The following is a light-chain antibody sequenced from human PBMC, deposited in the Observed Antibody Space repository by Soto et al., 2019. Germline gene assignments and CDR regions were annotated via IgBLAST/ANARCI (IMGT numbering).Light chain of an antibody. Sequence: QSALTQPASVSGSPGQSITISCTGTSSDVGSYNLVSWYQHHPGKAPKFIIYEDNKRPSGVSNRFSGSKSGNTASLTISGLQAEDEADYYCCAFVRSNALLFGGGTSSPS. CDR1: SSDVGSYNL. V-gene: IGLV2-23*01. CDR3: CAFVRSNALL. CDR2: EDN. J-gene: IGLJ2*01.